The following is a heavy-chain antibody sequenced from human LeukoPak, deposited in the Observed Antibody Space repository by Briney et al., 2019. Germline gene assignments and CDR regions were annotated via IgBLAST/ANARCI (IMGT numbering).Heavy chain of an antibody. CDR2: ISSSGSTI. CDR1: GFTFSSYE. CDR3: ARGSGGSGKPFDY. V-gene: IGHV3-48*03. D-gene: IGHD2-15*01. J-gene: IGHJ4*02. Sequence: PGGSLRLSCAASGFTFSSYEMNWVRQASGKGLEWVSYISSSGSTIYYADSVKGRFTISRDNAKNSLYLQMNSLRAEDTAVYYCARGSGGSGKPFDYWGQGTLVTVSS.